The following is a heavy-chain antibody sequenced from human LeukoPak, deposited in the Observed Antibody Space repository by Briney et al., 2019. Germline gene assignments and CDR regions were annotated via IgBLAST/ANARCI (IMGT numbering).Heavy chain of an antibody. V-gene: IGHV3-30*02. D-gene: IGHD3-10*01. Sequence: GGSLTLSCAASGFTFRSPEMNWLRQAPGKALEWVAFIRYDGSNIYYADSVKGRFTISRENSKNTLYLQMNSLRAEDTAVYYCAKDSYDSGTRFFDWGQGPLVGVSS. CDR3: AKDSYDSGTRFFD. CDR2: IRYDGSNI. J-gene: IGHJ4*02. CDR1: GFTFRSPE.